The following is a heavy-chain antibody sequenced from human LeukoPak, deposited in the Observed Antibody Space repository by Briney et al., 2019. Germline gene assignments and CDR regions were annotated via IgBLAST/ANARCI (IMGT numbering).Heavy chain of an antibody. CDR2: ISYDGSNK. V-gene: IGHV3-30-3*01. D-gene: IGHD6-19*01. J-gene: IGHJ5*02. CDR1: GFTFSSYA. CDR3: AREAHMMEVAEGHWFDP. Sequence: SGRSLRLSCAASGFTFSSYAMHWVRQAPGKGLEWVAVISYDGSNKYYADSVKGRFTISRDNSKNTLYLQMNSLRAEDTAVYYCAREAHMMEVAEGHWFDPRGQGTLVTVSS.